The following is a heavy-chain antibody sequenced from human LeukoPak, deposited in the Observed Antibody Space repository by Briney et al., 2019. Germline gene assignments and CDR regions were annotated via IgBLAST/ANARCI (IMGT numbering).Heavy chain of an antibody. J-gene: IGHJ4*02. Sequence: SVKVSCKASGGTFSSYAISWVRQAPGQGLEWMGRIIPIFGTANYAQKFQGRVTITTDESTSTAYMELSSLRSEDTAVYYCARVYNSGCDRPGFFDYWGQGTLVTVSS. CDR3: ARVYNSGCDRPGFFDY. CDR1: GGTFSSYA. D-gene: IGHD5-12*01. V-gene: IGHV1-69*05. CDR2: IIPIFGTA.